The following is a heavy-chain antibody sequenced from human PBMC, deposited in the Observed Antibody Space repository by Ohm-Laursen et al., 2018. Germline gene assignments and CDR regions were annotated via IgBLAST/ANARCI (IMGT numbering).Heavy chain of an antibody. D-gene: IGHD2-8*01. J-gene: IGHJ6*02. CDR2: IKQDGSEK. Sequence: SLRLSCAASGFTFSSYWMSWVRQAPGKGLEWVANIKQDGSEKYYVDSVKGRFTISRDNAKNSLYLQMNSLRAEDTAVYYCARDRMSNGYYYYFGMDVWGQGTTVTVSS. CDR3: ARDRMSNGYYYYFGMDV. V-gene: IGHV3-7*01. CDR1: GFTFSSYW.